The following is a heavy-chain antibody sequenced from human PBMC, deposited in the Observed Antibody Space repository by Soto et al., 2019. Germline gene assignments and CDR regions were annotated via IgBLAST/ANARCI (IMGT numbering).Heavy chain of an antibody. CDR2: ISSSGSTI. J-gene: IGHJ4*02. Sequence: GGSLRLSCAASGFTFSDYYMSWIRQAPGKGLEWVSYISSSGSTIYYADSVKGRFTISRDNAKNSLYLQMNSLRAEDTAVYYCARDRREYSSFRRERGEVDYWGQGTLVTVSS. D-gene: IGHD6-6*01. CDR3: ARDRREYSSFRRERGEVDY. CDR1: GFTFSDYY. V-gene: IGHV3-11*01.